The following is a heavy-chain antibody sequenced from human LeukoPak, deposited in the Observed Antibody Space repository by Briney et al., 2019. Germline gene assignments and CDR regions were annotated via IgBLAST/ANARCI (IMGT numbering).Heavy chain of an antibody. Sequence: ASVKVSLKCSVYTFTGYYMHWVRQAPGQGLEWMGLSNPNRCDRNYGQKFQGRVTMIRDTSISTAYMERSRLRSDDTAVYYCARVLAVTTYYYDSSGYSPFDYWGQGTLVTVSS. V-gene: IGHV1-2*06. CDR3: ARVLAVTTYYYDSSGYSPFDY. D-gene: IGHD3-22*01. CDR2: SNPNRCDR. CDR1: VYTFTGYY. J-gene: IGHJ4*02.